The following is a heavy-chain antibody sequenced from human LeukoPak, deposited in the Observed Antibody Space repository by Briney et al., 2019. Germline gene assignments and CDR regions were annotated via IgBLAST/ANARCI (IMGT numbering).Heavy chain of an antibody. D-gene: IGHD2-2*01. CDR2: IYAGGRT. Sequence: GGSLRLSCAASGLTLSSNYMSWVRQAPGRGLAWVSVIYAGGRTYYADSVKGRFTISRHNSNNTLYLQMNSLRPEDTAVYYCAIVIYQLVFDDWGQGTLVSVSA. J-gene: IGHJ4*02. CDR3: AIVIYQLVFDD. CDR1: GLTLSSNY. V-gene: IGHV3-53*04.